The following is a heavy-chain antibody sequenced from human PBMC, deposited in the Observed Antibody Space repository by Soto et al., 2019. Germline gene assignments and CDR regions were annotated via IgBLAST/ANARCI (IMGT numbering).Heavy chain of an antibody. CDR3: AGAKRIAVAGSLGGYYYYGMDV. J-gene: IGHJ6*02. CDR2: INWNGGST. D-gene: IGHD6-19*01. Sequence: GGSLRLSCAASGFTFDDYGMSWVRQAPGKGLEWVSGINWNGGSTGYADSVKGRFTISRDNAKNSLYLQMNSLRAEDTALYYCAGAKRIAVAGSLGGYYYYGMDVWGQGTTVTVSS. CDR1: GFTFDDYG. V-gene: IGHV3-20*04.